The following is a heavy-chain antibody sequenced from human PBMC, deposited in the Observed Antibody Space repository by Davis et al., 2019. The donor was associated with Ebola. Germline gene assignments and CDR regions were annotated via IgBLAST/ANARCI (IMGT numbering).Heavy chain of an antibody. V-gene: IGHV4-59*12. J-gene: IGHJ3*02. Sequence: SETLSLTCPVSGGSISSYYWGWIRPSPGKVLEWIGAMSHTEGTYYNPSLESRVTMSVDTSKNQFTLKLNSVTAAATAGYYCARPLAASGRAYDAFDIWGQGTMVTVSS. CDR1: GGSISSYY. D-gene: IGHD6-13*01. CDR2: MSHTEGT. CDR3: ARPLAASGRAYDAFDI.